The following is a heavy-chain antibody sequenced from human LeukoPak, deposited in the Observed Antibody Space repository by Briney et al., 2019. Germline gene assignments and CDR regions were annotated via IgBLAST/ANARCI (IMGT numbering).Heavy chain of an antibody. CDR3: ARGGVNPVDH. V-gene: IGHV3-74*01. J-gene: IGHJ4*02. CDR2: MNEYSTTI. Sequence: GGSLRPSCAASGFPFNSFWMHWVRQAPGKGLVWVSDMNEYSTTIRYADSVKGRFTISRDNAKSILYLQMNNLRAEDTAMYFCARGGVNPVDHWGQGTLVTVSS. CDR1: GFPFNSFW. D-gene: IGHD1-14*01.